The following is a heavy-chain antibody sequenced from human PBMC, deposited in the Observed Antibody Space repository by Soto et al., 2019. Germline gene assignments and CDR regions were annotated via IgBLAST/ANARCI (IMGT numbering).Heavy chain of an antibody. V-gene: IGHV1-18*01. J-gene: IGHJ6*02. D-gene: IGHD6-19*01. CDR2: ISAYNGNT. Sequence: VASVKVSCKASGYTFTSYGISWVRQAPGQGLEWMGWISAYNGNTNYAQKLQGRVTMTTDTSTSTAYMELRSLRSDDTAVYYCARGRVAGNYYYYYGMDVWGQGTTVTVSS. CDR3: ARGRVAGNYYYYYGMDV. CDR1: GYTFTSYG.